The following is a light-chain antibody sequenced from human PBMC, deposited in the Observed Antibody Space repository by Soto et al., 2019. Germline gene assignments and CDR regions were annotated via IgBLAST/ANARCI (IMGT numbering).Light chain of an antibody. CDR2: EVS. Sequence: DILLTQSPLSLSVTPGQPASMSCRSSQSVLHSDGKTHLYWYLQRPGQPPHLLIYEVSHRFSGVPDRFSGSGSGTDFTLTVSRVEAEDVGVYYCMQTKQLPVTFGQGTKVDIK. CDR1: QSVLHSDGKTH. J-gene: IGKJ1*01. CDR3: MQTKQLPVT. V-gene: IGKV2D-29*01.